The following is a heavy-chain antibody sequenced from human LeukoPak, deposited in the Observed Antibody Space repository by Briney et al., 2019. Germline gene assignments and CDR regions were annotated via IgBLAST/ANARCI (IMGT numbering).Heavy chain of an antibody. Sequence: SVKVSCKASGYTFTSYGISWVRQAPGQGLEWMGWISAYNGNTNYAQKLQGRVTMTTDTSTSTAYMELRSLRSDDTAVYYCARDSIVVVPAANHDAFDIWGQGTMVTVSS. V-gene: IGHV1-18*01. D-gene: IGHD2-2*01. J-gene: IGHJ3*02. CDR1: GYTFTSYG. CDR3: ARDSIVVVPAANHDAFDI. CDR2: ISAYNGNT.